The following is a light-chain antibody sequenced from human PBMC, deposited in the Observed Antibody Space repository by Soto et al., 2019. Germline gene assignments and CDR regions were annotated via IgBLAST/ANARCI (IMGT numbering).Light chain of an antibody. CDR1: SSDVGGYNF. Sequence: QSALTQPRSVSGSPGQSVTISCTGTSSDVGGYNFVSWYQQHPGKAPKLMIYDVSKRPSGVPDRFSGSKSGNTASLTISGLQAEDEADSYCCSDAGTVVFGGGTKVTVL. CDR2: DVS. V-gene: IGLV2-11*01. J-gene: IGLJ2*01. CDR3: CSDAGTVV.